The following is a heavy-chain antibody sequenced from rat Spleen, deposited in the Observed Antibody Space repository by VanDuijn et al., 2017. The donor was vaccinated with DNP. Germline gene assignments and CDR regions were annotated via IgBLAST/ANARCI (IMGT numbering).Heavy chain of an antibody. Sequence: QVQLKESGPGLVQPSQTLSLTCTVSGFSLTSTSVHWVRQPPGKGLAWMGGIWGDGSTDYNSALKSRLSISRDTSKSQVFLKMNSLQTDDTAIYFCTREWYTTDYYYVGVMDAWGQGASVTVSS. CDR2: IWGDGST. V-gene: IGHV2-1*01. CDR1: GFSLTSTS. J-gene: IGHJ4*01. D-gene: IGHD1-6*01. CDR3: TREWYTTDYYYVGVMDA.